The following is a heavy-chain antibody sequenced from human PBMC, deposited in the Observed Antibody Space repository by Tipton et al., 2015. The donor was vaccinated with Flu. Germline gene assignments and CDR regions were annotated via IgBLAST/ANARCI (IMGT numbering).Heavy chain of an antibody. J-gene: IGHJ5*02. CDR3: ARHTNKSNWFDP. CDR2: IYTSGST. V-gene: IGHV4-61*02. Sequence: TLSLTCTVSGGSISSGSYYWSWIRQPAGEGLEWIGRIYTSGSTNYNPSLKSRVTISVDTSKNQFSLKLSSVTAADTAVYYCARHTNKSNWFDPWGQGTLATVSS. CDR1: GGSISSGSYY. D-gene: IGHD2/OR15-2a*01.